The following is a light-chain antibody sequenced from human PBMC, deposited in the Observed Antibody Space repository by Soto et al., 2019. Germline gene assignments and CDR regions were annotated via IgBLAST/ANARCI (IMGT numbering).Light chain of an antibody. CDR3: FSYAGSYTHV. CDR1: SSDVGTYTY. CDR2: DVI. Sequence: QSALTQPRSVSGSPGQSVTISCTGTSSDVGTYTYVSWYQQHPGKAPKLIIYDVIKRPSGVPDRFSGSKSGNTASLTISGLQAEDEAAYYCFSYAGSYTHVFGTGTKLTVL. V-gene: IGLV2-11*01. J-gene: IGLJ1*01.